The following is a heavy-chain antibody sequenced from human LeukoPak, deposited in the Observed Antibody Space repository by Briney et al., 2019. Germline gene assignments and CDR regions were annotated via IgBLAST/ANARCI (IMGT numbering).Heavy chain of an antibody. CDR1: GFTFSSYA. V-gene: IGHV3-23*01. D-gene: IGHD6-13*01. CDR3: AKDGLSSSWYRFDY. Sequence: GGSLRLSCAASGFTFSSYAMSWVRRAPGKGLEWVSAISGSGGSTYYADSVKGRFTISRDNSKNTLYLQMNSLRAEDTAVYYCAKDGLSSSWYRFDYWGQGTLVTVSS. CDR2: ISGSGGST. J-gene: IGHJ4*02.